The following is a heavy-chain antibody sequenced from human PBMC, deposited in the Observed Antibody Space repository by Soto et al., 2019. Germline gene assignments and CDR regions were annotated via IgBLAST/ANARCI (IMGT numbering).Heavy chain of an antibody. CDR1: GGTFSSYA. V-gene: IGHV1-69*05. CDR2: IIPTFGTA. J-gene: IGHJ6*03. Sequence: ASVKVSCKASGGTFSSYAISWVRQAPGQGLEWMGGIIPTFGTADYAQKFQGRVTITTNESTSTAYMELSSLRSEDTAVYYCARLGGYYLTYYYYYMDVWGKGTTVTVSS. CDR3: ARLGGYYLTYYYYYMDV. D-gene: IGHD3-22*01.